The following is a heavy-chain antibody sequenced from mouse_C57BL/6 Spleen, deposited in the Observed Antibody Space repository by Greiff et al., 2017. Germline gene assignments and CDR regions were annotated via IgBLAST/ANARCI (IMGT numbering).Heavy chain of an antibody. V-gene: IGHV14-3*01. J-gene: IGHJ1*03. CDR1: GFNIKNTY. CDR3: ATLYYGNYGYFDV. D-gene: IGHD2-1*01. Sequence: EVKLQESVAELVRPGASVKLSCTASGFNIKNTYMHWVKQRPEQGLEWIGRIDPANGNTKYAPKFQGKATITADTSSNTAYLQLSSLTSEDTAIYYCATLYYGNYGYFDVWGTGTTVTVSS. CDR2: IDPANGNT.